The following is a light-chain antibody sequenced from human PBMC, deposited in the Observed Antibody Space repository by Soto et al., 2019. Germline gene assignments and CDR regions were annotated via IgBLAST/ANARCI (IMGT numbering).Light chain of an antibody. V-gene: IGKV3-20*01. CDR2: DAS. CDR1: QRVYSSY. Sequence: IMLTQSPGTLSLSPGERVTLSCRASQRVYSSYLAWYQQRPGQAPRLLFYDASIRATGIPDRFTGSGSGTDFTLTINRVEPEDFAVYFCQQYAGSPRTFGQGTKVDI. J-gene: IGKJ1*01. CDR3: QQYAGSPRT.